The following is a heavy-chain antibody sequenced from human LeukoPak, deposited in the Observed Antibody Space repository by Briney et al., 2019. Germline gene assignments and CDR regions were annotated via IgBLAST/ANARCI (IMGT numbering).Heavy chain of an antibody. Sequence: GGSLRLSCAASGFVFDDYDMTWVRQAPGKGLEWVSGINWNAGSTAYADSVKGRFTISRDNAKNSLYLQMSSLRAEDTALYYCARVFKYSMSGYYFDYWGQGALVTVSS. CDR2: INWNAGST. J-gene: IGHJ4*02. D-gene: IGHD2-21*01. V-gene: IGHV3-20*04. CDR3: ARVFKYSMSGYYFDY. CDR1: GFVFDDYD.